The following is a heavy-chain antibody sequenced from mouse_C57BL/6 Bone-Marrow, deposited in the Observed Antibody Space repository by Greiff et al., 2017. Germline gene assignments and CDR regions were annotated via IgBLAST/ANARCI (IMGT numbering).Heavy chain of an antibody. V-gene: IGHV1-72*01. CDR3: ARLGGGSSYSYYFDY. D-gene: IGHD1-1*01. CDR1: GYTFTSYW. J-gene: IGHJ2*01. Sequence: VQLVESGAELVKPGASVKLSCKASGYTFTSYWMHWVKQRPGRGLEWIGRIDPNSGGTKYNEKFKSKATLTVDKPSSTAYMQLSSLTSEDSAVYYCARLGGGSSYSYYFDYWGQGTTLTVSS. CDR2: IDPNSGGT.